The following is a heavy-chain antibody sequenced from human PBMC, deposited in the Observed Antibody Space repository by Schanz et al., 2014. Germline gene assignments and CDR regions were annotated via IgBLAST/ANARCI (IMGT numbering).Heavy chain of an antibody. CDR1: GGTFSSYT. CDR2: IIPVLNIA. Sequence: QVQLVQSGAEVKKPGSSVKVSCKLSGGTFSSYTISWMRQAPGQGLEWMGNIIPVLNIATYAQRFQGRVTITADKSTSTASMELSSLRSEDTAVYYCARGPSQGYSYGHNIGAYYYGMDVWGQGTTVTVSS. D-gene: IGHD5-18*01. CDR3: ARGPSQGYSYGHNIGAYYYGMDV. J-gene: IGHJ6*02. V-gene: IGHV1-69*02.